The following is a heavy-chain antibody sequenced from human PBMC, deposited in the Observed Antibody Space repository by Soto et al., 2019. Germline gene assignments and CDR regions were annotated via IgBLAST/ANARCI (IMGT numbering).Heavy chain of an antibody. CDR2: IYFNGNT. J-gene: IGHJ5*02. D-gene: IGHD3-3*01. Sequence: TSETLSLTCTVSAASFSKYCWTWIRQPPGKGLEWIGYIYFNGNTKYNPSLEGRLTISIDTSKKEFSLKLSSVTAADTAVYYCARVGFWSGYSLIDPWGQGTMVTVYS. V-gene: IGHV4-59*12. CDR3: ARVGFWSGYSLIDP. CDR1: AASFSKYC.